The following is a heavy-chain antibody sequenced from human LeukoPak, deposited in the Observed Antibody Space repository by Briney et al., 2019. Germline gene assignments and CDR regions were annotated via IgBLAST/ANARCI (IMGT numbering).Heavy chain of an antibody. CDR2: MNPNSGNT. D-gene: IGHD3-9*01. Sequence: GASVKVSCKASGYTFTSYDINWVRQATGQGLEWMGWMNPNSGNTGYAQKFQGRVTMTRNTSISTAYMELSSLRSEDTAVYYCARSLHYDILTEDWFDPWGQGTLVTVSS. CDR1: GYTFTSYD. CDR3: ARSLHYDILTEDWFDP. J-gene: IGHJ5*02. V-gene: IGHV1-8*01.